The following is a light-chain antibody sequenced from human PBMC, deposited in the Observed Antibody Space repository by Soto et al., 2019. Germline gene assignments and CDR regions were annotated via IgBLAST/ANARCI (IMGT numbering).Light chain of an antibody. CDR3: QQYIHWIWT. J-gene: IGKJ1*01. CDR1: QSVNNN. V-gene: IGKV3-15*01. CDR2: SAS. Sequence: IVLTQSLVTLSVSPWERATLSCTGIQSVNNNVAWYQQKPGHTHRLLIYSASIGATVTPARFSGSGSGTDSTLTISSLQSDDFEVYYCQQYIHWIWTFGQGTKVDI.